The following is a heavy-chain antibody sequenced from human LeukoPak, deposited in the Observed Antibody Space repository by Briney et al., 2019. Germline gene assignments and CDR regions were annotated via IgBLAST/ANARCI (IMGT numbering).Heavy chain of an antibody. D-gene: IGHD2-2*01. Sequence: SETLSLTCAVYGGSFSGYYWSWIRQPPGKGLEWIGEINHSGSTNYNPSLKSRVTISVDTSKNQFSLKLSSVTAADTAVYYCARARRSVVSAAFDYWGQGTLVTVSS. J-gene: IGHJ4*02. V-gene: IGHV4-34*01. CDR2: INHSGST. CDR1: GGSFSGYY. CDR3: ARARRSVVSAAFDY.